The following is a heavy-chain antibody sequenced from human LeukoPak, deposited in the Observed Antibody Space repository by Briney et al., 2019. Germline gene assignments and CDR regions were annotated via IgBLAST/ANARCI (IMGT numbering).Heavy chain of an antibody. V-gene: IGHV1-2*02. Sequence: GASVKVSCKVVEYSFTGYHLHWMRQAPGHGLEWMGRINPNTGHPVYAYKFQGRVAMTRDTSTSTAYMELSGLTSDDTAIYFCAKDRDEAAVIVTWGQGSLVTVSS. J-gene: IGHJ5*02. CDR3: AKDRDEAAVIVT. CDR2: INPNTGHP. D-gene: IGHD5-24*01. CDR1: EYSFTGYH.